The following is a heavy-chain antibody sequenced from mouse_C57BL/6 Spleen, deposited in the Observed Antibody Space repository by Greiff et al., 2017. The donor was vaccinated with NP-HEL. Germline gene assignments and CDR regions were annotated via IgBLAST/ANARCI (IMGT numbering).Heavy chain of an antibody. CDR2: IYPGSGST. J-gene: IGHJ3*01. V-gene: IGHV1-55*01. Sequence: QVQLQQPGAELVKPGASVKMSCKASGYTFTSYWITWVKQRPGQGLEWIGDIYPGSGSTNYNEKFKSKATLTVDTSSSTAYMQLSSLTSEDSAVYYCARGGKYYGSSYVAYWGQGTLVTVSA. CDR3: ARGGKYYGSSYVAY. CDR1: GYTFTSYW. D-gene: IGHD1-1*01.